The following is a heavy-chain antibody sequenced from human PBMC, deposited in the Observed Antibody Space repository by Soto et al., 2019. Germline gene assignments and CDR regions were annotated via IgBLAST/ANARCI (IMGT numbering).Heavy chain of an antibody. J-gene: IGHJ3*02. Sequence: QVQLQQWGAGLLKPSETLSLTCAVYGGSFSGYYWSWIRQPPGKGLEWIGEIKHSGSTNYNPSLKSRVTISVDTSKNQFSLKLSSVTAADTAVYYCARVKGLAAADAFDIWGQGTMVTVSS. CDR2: IKHSGST. CDR3: ARVKGLAAADAFDI. D-gene: IGHD6-13*01. V-gene: IGHV4-34*01. CDR1: GGSFSGYY.